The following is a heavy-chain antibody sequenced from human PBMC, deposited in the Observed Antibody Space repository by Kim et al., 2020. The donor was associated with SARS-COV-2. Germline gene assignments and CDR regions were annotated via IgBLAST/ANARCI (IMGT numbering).Heavy chain of an antibody. CDR3: ARPMITGSYYYYYGMDV. J-gene: IGHJ6*01. D-gene: IGHD3-9*01. V-gene: IGHV4-34*01. CDR1: GGSFSGYY. Sequence: SETLSLTCAVYGGSFSGYYWSWIRQPPGKGLEWIGEINHSGSTNYNPSLKSRVTISVDTSKNQFSLKLSSVTAADTAVYYCARPMITGSYYYYYGMDVWG. CDR2: INHSGST.